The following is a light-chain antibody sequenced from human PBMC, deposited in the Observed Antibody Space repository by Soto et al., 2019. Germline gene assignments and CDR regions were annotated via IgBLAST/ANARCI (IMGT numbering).Light chain of an antibody. V-gene: IGLV2-14*01. CDR1: SSDVGGYNY. J-gene: IGLJ2*01. CDR2: DVS. Sequence: QSALTQPASVSGSPGQSITISCTGTSSDVGGYNYVSWYQQHPGKAPKLMIYDVSNRPSGVSNRFSGSKSGNTASRTISGRQAEDEADYYCSSYRSRSTVVFGGGTKLTVL. CDR3: SSYRSRSTVV.